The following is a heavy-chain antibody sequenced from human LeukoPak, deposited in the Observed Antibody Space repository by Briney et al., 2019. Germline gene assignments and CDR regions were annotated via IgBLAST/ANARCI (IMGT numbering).Heavy chain of an antibody. V-gene: IGHV1-2*02. CDR1: GSTFTGYY. CDR3: ARAVVVPAAHVIGGDWFDP. CDR2: INPNSGGT. D-gene: IGHD2-2*01. Sequence: ASVKVSCKASGSTFTGYYMHWVRRAPGQGLEWMGWINPNSGGTNYAQKFQGRVTMTRDTSISTAYMELSRLRSDDTAVYYCARAVVVPAAHVIGGDWFDPWGQGTLVTVSS. J-gene: IGHJ5*02.